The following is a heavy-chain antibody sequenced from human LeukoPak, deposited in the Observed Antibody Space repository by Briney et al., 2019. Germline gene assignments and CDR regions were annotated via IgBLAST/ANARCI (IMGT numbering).Heavy chain of an antibody. J-gene: IGHJ4*02. CDR2: IYSGGKT. CDR1: GFTVSTNY. D-gene: IGHD5-24*01. Sequence: GGSLRLSCAASGFTVSTNYMGWVRQAPGKGLEWVSVIYSGGKTYYADSVKGRFTISRDNSKNTLYLQMNSLRAEDTAVYYCARDGESMGMATIPLFDYWGQGTLVTVSS. CDR3: ARDGESMGMATIPLFDY. V-gene: IGHV3-53*01.